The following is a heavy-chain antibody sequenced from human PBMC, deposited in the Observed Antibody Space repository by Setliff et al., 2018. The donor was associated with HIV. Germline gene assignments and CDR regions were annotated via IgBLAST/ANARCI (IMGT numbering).Heavy chain of an antibody. CDR2: IYHTGSS. J-gene: IGHJ4*02. V-gene: IGHV4-38-2*01. CDR1: GFTFSSYS. D-gene: IGHD2-15*01. CDR3: ARTYCSGGTCVQFEY. Sequence: PGGSLRLSCAASGFTFSSYSMNWVRQSPGKGLEWIGNIYHTGSSYYNPSLNDRATISLDTSKNQFSLKLNSVTDADTAVYYCARTYCSGGTCVQFEYWGPGTLVTVSS.